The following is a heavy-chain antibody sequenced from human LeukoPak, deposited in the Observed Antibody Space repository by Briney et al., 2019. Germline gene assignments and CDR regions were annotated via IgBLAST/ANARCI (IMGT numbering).Heavy chain of an antibody. CDR2: ISFDGSNK. J-gene: IGHJ4*02. Sequence: GGSLRLSCAASGFTFSTYAMSWVRQDPDKGLEWVALISFDGSNKYYADSVKGRFTISRDNSKNTLYLQMNSLRAEDTAVYYCARAGNYYGSGSYYAKIDSWGQGTLVTVSS. CDR3: ARAGNYYGSGSYYAKIDS. D-gene: IGHD3-10*01. V-gene: IGHV3-30*04. CDR1: GFTFSTYA.